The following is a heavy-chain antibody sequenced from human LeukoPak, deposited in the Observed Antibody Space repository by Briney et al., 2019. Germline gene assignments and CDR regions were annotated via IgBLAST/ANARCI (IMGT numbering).Heavy chain of an antibody. CDR1: GYTFTDYY. CDR3: ARGFRWKQQLVRRAYYFDY. J-gene: IGHJ4*02. D-gene: IGHD6-13*01. V-gene: IGHV1-8*03. Sequence: ASVKVSCKASGYTFTDYYMHWVRQATGQGLEWMGWMNPNSGNTGYAQKFQGRVTITRNTSISTAYMELSSLRSEDTAVYYCARGFRWKQQLVRRAYYFDYWGQGTLVTVSS. CDR2: MNPNSGNT.